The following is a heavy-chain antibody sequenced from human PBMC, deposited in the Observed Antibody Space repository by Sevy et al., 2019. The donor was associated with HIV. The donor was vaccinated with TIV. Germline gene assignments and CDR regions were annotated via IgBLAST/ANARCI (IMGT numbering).Heavy chain of an antibody. V-gene: IGHV1-24*01. CDR1: GHTLTDLS. J-gene: IGHJ4*02. CDR2: FDSEHDET. Sequence: GASVKVSCKVSGHTLTDLSIHWVRQALGQGLEWMGSFDSEHDETVYAQTFQGRVTMTEDTSTHTAYMELSSLESEDTAVYYCATGLLWGGQDYWGQGTLVTVSS. CDR3: ATGLLWGGQDY. D-gene: IGHD3-16*01.